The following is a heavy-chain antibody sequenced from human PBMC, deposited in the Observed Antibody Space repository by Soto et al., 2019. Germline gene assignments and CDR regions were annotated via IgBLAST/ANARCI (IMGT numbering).Heavy chain of an antibody. J-gene: IGHJ4*02. CDR2: ISTNGGST. Sequence: SLRLSCSASGFTFSSYAMHWVHQAPGKGLEYVSSISTNGGSTHYADSVKGRFTISRDNSKNTQYLQMSSLRADDTAVYYCVKGEYYYDSSGYYPFDYWGQGTLVTVSS. V-gene: IGHV3-64D*06. CDR1: GFTFSSYA. CDR3: VKGEYYYDSSGYYPFDY. D-gene: IGHD3-22*01.